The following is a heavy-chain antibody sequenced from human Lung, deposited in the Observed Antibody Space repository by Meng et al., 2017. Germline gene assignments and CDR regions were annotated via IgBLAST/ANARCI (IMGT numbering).Heavy chain of an antibody. J-gene: IGHJ4*02. CDR1: VGSFSNYY. D-gene: IGHD4-11*01. Sequence: QLHLKHCTSLLFNPSHTLPLTCFVSVGSFSNYYSSWIRQPPGKGLEWIGEINHSGSTNYNPSLESRATISVDTSQNNLSLKLSSVTAADSAVYYCARGPTTMAHDFDYWGQGTLVTVSS. CDR2: INHSGST. CDR3: ARGPTTMAHDFDY. V-gene: IGHV4-34*01.